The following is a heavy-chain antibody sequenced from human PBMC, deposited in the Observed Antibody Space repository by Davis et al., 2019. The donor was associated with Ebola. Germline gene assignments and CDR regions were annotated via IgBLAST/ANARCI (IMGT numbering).Heavy chain of an antibody. CDR2: ISYDGSNK. CDR1: GFTFSSYG. D-gene: IGHD3-16*01. V-gene: IGHV3-30*18. J-gene: IGHJ6*02. CDR3: AKMFGGMDV. Sequence: GGSLRLSCAASGFTFSSYGMHWVRQAPGKGLEWVAVISYDGSNKYYADSVKGRFTISRDNSKNTLYLQMNSLRAEDTAVYYCAKMFGGMDVWGQGTTVTVSS.